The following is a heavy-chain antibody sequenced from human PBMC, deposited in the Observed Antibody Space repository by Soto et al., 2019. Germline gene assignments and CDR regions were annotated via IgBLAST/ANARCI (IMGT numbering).Heavy chain of an antibody. CDR3: ARGVDATSGSYYFDP. CDR2: IIPVFGTS. V-gene: IGHV1-69*01. D-gene: IGHD3-10*01. CDR1: GGTFSSYA. Sequence: QEQLVQSGTEMRKPGSSVNVSCRASGGTFSSYALGWVRQAPGQGLEWMGEIIPVFGTSYTAQKFQGRVTITAVESTGTAYMELSSLRVEDTAVYFCARGVDATSGSYYFDPWGQGTLVTVSS. J-gene: IGHJ4*02.